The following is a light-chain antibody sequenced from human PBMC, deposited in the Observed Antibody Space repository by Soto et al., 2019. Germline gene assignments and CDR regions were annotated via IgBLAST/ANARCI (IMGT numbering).Light chain of an antibody. V-gene: IGLV1-40*01. CDR3: QSYDSSLSGPYYV. CDR1: SSNIGAGYD. J-gene: IGLJ1*01. CDR2: GNS. Sequence: VLTQPPSVSGAPGQRVTISCTGSSSNIGAGYDVHWYQQLPGTAPKLLIYGNSNRPSGVPDRFSGSKSGTSASLAITGLQAEDEADYYCQSYDSSLSGPYYVFGTGTKLTVL.